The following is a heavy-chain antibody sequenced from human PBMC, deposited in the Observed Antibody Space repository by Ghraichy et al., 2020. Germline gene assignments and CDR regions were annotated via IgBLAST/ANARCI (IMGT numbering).Heavy chain of an antibody. J-gene: IGHJ4*02. D-gene: IGHD1-14*01. V-gene: IGHV3-30*18. CDR2: VSDDGNTK. CDR3: AKVARPGRTSAPDFAS. Sequence: GGSLRLSCAASGFTFSNFGIHWVRQAPGKGLEWLAVVSDDGNTKLYPDSVKGRFIISRDSSVNTVYLQLNNLRGEDTAIYYCAKVARPGRTSAPDFASWGQGTLVTVSS. CDR1: GFTFSNFG.